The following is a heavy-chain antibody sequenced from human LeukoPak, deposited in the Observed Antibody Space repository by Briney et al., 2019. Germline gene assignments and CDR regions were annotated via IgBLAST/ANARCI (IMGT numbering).Heavy chain of an antibody. CDR3: VRDQGGSSSH. J-gene: IGHJ4*02. CDR1: GLTFSFYS. Sequence: GGSLRLSCAASGLTFSFYSMNWVRQAPGKGLEWVSYISSFSGTINYAESVKGRFTISRDNAKNSLYLQMNSLRADDAAVYYCVRDQGGSSSHWGQGTLVTVSS. CDR2: ISSFSGTI. V-gene: IGHV3-48*01. D-gene: IGHD6-6*01.